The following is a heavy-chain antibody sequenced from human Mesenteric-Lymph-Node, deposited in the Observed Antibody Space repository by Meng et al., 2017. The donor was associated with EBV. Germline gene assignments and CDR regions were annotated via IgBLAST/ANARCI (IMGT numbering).Heavy chain of an antibody. J-gene: IGHJ4*02. D-gene: IGHD6-13*01. CDR1: GYTFTTHG. CDR3: ARSFAAAAKFDY. CDR2: ISPYNDNT. V-gene: IGHV1-18*01. Sequence: QVNLGPSGGEVTKPGAQVKVSCKASGYTFTTHGISWVRQAPGQGLEWMGWISPYNDNTNSAQKFQGRVTMTIDTSTRTAYLELRSLRADDTAMYYCARSFAAAAKFDYWGQGTLVTVSS.